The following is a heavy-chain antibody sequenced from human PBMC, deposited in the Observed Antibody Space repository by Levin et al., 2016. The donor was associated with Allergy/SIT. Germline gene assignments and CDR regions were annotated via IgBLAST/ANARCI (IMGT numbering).Heavy chain of an antibody. CDR2: ISSSSSYI. J-gene: IGHJ6*02. Sequence: GESLKISCAASGFTFSSYSMNWVRQAPGKGLEWVSSISSSSSYIYYADSVKGRFTISRDNSKNTLYLQMNSLRAEDTAVYYCTTVVPAAIHYGMDVWGQGTTVTVSS. CDR1: GFTFSSYS. V-gene: IGHV3-21*03. CDR3: TTVVPAAIHYGMDV. D-gene: IGHD2-2*01.